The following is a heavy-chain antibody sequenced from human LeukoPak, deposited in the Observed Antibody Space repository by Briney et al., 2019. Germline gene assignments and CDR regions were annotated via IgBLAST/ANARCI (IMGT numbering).Heavy chain of an antibody. Sequence: GGSLRLSCAASGYTFSSYAMSWVRQAPGKGLEWVSAISGSGGSTYYGDSVKGRFTISIDNSKNTLYLQMNSLRAEDTAVYYCAKYYDSSGYYYGVGFDYWGQGTLVTVSS. CDR1: GYTFSSYA. CDR2: ISGSGGST. J-gene: IGHJ4*02. CDR3: AKYYDSSGYYYGVGFDY. V-gene: IGHV3-23*01. D-gene: IGHD3-22*01.